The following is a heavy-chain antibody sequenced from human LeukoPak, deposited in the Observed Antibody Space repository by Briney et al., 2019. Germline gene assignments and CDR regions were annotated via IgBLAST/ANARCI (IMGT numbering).Heavy chain of an antibody. CDR1: GFTFSIYA. V-gene: IGHV3-30-3*01. CDR3: ASGSSSWYREFLLDY. CDR2: ISYDGSNK. D-gene: IGHD6-13*01. Sequence: GGSLRLSCAASGFTFSIYAMHWVRQAPGKGLEWVAVISYDGSNKYYADSVKGRFTISRDNSKNTLYLQMNSLRAEDTAVYYCASGSSSWYREFLLDYWGQGTLVTVSS. J-gene: IGHJ4*02.